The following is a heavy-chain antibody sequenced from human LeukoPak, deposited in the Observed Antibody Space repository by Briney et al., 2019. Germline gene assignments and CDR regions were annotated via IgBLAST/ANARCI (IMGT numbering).Heavy chain of an antibody. CDR2: INHSGST. D-gene: IGHD6-13*01. V-gene: IGHV4-34*01. CDR1: GGSFSGYY. J-gene: IGHJ5*02. CDR3: ASGWYSANSFDP. Sequence: SETLSLTCAVYGGSFSGYYWSWIRHPPGKGLEWIGEINHSGSTNYNPSLTRRVTISVATSQTQFSLKLSSVTAAVTAVYYCASGWYSANSFDPWGEGTLGTVSS.